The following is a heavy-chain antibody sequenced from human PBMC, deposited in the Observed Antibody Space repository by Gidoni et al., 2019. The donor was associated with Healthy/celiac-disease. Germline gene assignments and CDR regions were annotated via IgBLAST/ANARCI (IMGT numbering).Heavy chain of an antibody. J-gene: IGHJ6*03. V-gene: IGHV4-31*03. CDR2: IYDSGST. CDR1: GGSISSGGYY. Sequence: QVQLQESGPGLVKPSQTLSLTCTVSGGSISSGGYYWSWIRQHPGKGLEWIGYIYDSGSTYYNPSLKSRVTISVDTSKNQFSLKLSSVTAADTAVYYCARMTTVIGYYYYYMDVWGKGTTVTVSS. D-gene: IGHD4-4*01. CDR3: ARMTTVIGYYYYYMDV.